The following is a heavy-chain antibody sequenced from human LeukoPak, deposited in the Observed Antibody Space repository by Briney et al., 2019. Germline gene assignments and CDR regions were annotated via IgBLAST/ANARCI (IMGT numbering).Heavy chain of an antibody. CDR2: INGGNGNT. V-gene: IGHV1-3*01. Sequence: ASVKVSCKASGYTFTTAAIHWARQAPGQSLEWMGWINGGNGNTKYSQKFQDRVTFTRDTFASTVYMELSGLRSEDTAVYYCARGYSSGWYFDYWGQGTLVTVSS. D-gene: IGHD6-19*01. CDR3: ARGYSSGWYFDY. J-gene: IGHJ4*02. CDR1: GYTFTTAA.